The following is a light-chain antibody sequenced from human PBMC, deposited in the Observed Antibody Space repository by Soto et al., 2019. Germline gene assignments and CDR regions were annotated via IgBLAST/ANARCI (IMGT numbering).Light chain of an antibody. CDR2: DVT. V-gene: IGLV2-14*03. Sequence: QSALTQPASVSGSPGQSITVSCTGTSSDVGGYNYVSWYQQYPGKAPKLIIYDVTYRPSRVSNRFSGSKSGNTASLTISGLQAEDEADYYCGSYTTSGTLVFGGGNKVTVL. J-gene: IGLJ2*01. CDR1: SSDVGGYNY. CDR3: GSYTTSGTLV.